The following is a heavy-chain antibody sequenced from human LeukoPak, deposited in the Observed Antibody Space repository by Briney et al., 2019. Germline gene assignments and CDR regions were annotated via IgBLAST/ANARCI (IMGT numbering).Heavy chain of an antibody. D-gene: IGHD2-15*01. Sequence: KPSETLSLTCAVYGGSFSGYYWSWIRQPQGKGLEWIGEINHSGSTNYNPSLKSRVTISVDTSKNQFSLKLSSVTAADTAVYYCAREGSLSGHLDYWGQGTLVTVSS. CDR3: AREGSLSGHLDY. CDR1: GGSFSGYY. J-gene: IGHJ4*02. V-gene: IGHV4-34*01. CDR2: INHSGST.